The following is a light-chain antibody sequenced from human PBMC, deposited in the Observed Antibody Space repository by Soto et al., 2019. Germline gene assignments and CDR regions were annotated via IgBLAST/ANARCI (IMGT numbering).Light chain of an antibody. J-gene: IGLJ2*01. CDR1: SSDVGSYNY. CDR3: SSYTSSSTLV. V-gene: IGLV2-14*01. CDR2: EVS. Sequence: QSALTQPASVSGSPGKSITISCPGTSSDVGSYNYVSWYQQHPGKAPKLIIYEVSNRPSGVSNRFSGSKSGNTASLTISGLQAEDEADYYCSSYTSSSTLVFGGGTKLTVL.